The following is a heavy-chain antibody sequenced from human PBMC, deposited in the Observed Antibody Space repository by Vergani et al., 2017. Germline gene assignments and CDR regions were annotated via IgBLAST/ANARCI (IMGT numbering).Heavy chain of an antibody. V-gene: IGHV4-30-4*08. CDR2: IYYSGRT. CDR3: ARGRSSSWPTPPYYSYYGMDV. D-gene: IGHD6-13*01. CDR1: GGSISSGDYY. J-gene: IGHJ6*04. Sequence: QVQLQESGPGLVKPSQTLSLTCTVSGGSISSGDYYWSWIRQPPGKGLEWIGYIYYSGRTYYNPSLKSRVTISVDTSKNQFSLKLSSVTAADTAVYYCARGRSSSWPTPPYYSYYGMDVWGKGTTVTVSS.